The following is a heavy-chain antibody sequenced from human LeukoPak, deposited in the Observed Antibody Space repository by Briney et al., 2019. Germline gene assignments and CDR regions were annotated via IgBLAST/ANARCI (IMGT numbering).Heavy chain of an antibody. Sequence: SETLSLTCDVSAGSFTNEYCSWIRQPPGKGLEWIGEINYRGITHYNPSLRSRITMSVDTSKKQFSLTVSSVTAAGTAVYYCTRGTQFFDTSSFDYWGQGALVTVSS. CDR2: INYRGIT. V-gene: IGHV4-34*01. CDR1: AGSFTNEY. D-gene: IGHD2-2*01. CDR3: TRGTQFFDTSSFDY. J-gene: IGHJ4*02.